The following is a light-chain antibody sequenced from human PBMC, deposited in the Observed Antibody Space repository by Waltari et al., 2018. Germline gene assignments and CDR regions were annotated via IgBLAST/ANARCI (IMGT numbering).Light chain of an antibody. CDR3: CSYAGSSTFT. J-gene: IGLJ2*01. CDR2: EVY. Sequence: QSALTQPASVSGSPGQSLTLSCTGTSRDVGSCDLLYWYQQHPGKAPKLMIYEVYKRPSGVSNRFSGSKSGNTASLTISGLQAEDEADYYCCSYAGSSTFTFGGGTKLTVL. V-gene: IGLV2-23*02. CDR1: SRDVGSCDL.